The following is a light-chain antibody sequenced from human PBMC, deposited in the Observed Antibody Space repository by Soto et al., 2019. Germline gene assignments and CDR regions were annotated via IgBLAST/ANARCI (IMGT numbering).Light chain of an antibody. CDR2: GAS. CDR3: QQYGTSEII. Sequence: TLSLSPGETATLSCRASQSVSSNYVAWFHQKPGQAPRLLIYGASSRATGVPDRFSASGSGTDFTLTISRLETEDFAVFYCQQYGTSEIIFGQGTRLEIK. CDR1: QSVSSNY. V-gene: IGKV3-20*01. J-gene: IGKJ5*01.